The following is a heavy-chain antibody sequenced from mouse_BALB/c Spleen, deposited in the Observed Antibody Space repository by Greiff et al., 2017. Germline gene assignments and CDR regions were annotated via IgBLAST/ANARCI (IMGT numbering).Heavy chain of an antibody. J-gene: IGHJ2*01. V-gene: IGHV1-4*01. CDR1: GYTFTSYT. CDR2: INPSSGYT. Sequence: VKLMESGAELARPGASVKMSCKASGYTFTSYTMHWVKQRPGQGLEWIGYINPSSGYTNYNQKFKDKATLTADKSSSTAYMQLSSLTSEDSAVYYCARSGIYYDYAYYFDYWGQGTTLTVSS. D-gene: IGHD2-4*01. CDR3: ARSGIYYDYAYYFDY.